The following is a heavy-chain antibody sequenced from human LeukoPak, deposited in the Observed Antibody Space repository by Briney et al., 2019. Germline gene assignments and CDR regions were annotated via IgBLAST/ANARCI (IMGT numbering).Heavy chain of an antibody. Sequence: GGSLRLSCAASGFTFSSYSMNWVRQAPGKGLEWVSSISSSSYIYYADSVKGRFTISRDNAKNSLYLQMNSLGAEDTAVYYCARSGPYCSGGSCYSERAYYYYGMDVWGQGTTVTVSS. CDR3: ARSGPYCSGGSCYSERAYYYYGMDV. CDR1: GFTFSSYS. CDR2: ISSSSYI. V-gene: IGHV3-21*01. J-gene: IGHJ6*02. D-gene: IGHD2-15*01.